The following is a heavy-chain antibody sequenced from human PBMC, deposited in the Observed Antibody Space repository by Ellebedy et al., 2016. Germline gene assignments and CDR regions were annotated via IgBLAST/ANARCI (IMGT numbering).Heavy chain of an antibody. D-gene: IGHD5-18*01. CDR2: IWYDGSIK. V-gene: IGHV3-33*01. CDR1: GFTFSSYG. CDR3: AREGSYGSARAFDI. J-gene: IGHJ3*02. Sequence: GESLKISCAASGFTFSSYGMHWVRQAPGQGLEWVAVIWYDGSIKYYADSVKGRFTISRDNSKNTLYLQMNSLRAEDTAVYRCAREGSYGSARAFDIWGQGTMVTVSS.